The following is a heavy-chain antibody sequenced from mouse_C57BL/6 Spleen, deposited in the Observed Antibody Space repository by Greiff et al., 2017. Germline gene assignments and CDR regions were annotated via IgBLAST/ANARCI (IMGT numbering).Heavy chain of an antibody. Sequence: EVMLVESEGGLVQPGSSMKLSCTASGFTFSDYYMAWVRQVPEKGLEWVANINYDGSSTYYLDSLKSRFIISRDNAKNILYLQMSSLKSEDTATYYCARDRGDVGYYFDYWGQGTTLTVSS. D-gene: IGHD3-1*01. CDR2: INYDGSST. CDR3: ARDRGDVGYYFDY. J-gene: IGHJ2*01. V-gene: IGHV5-16*01. CDR1: GFTFSDYY.